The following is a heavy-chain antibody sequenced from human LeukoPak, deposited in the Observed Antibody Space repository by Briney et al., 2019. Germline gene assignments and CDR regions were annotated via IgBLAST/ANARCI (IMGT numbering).Heavy chain of an antibody. Sequence: GSLRLSCAASGFTFSSYSMNWVRQPPGKGLEWIGSIYYSGSTYHNPSLKSRVTISVDTSKNQFSLKLSSVTAADTAVYYCARVPTTIFGVVILYYFDYWGQGTLVTVSS. D-gene: IGHD3-3*01. CDR3: ARVPTTIFGVVILYYFDY. J-gene: IGHJ4*02. CDR1: GFTFSSYS. CDR2: IYYSGST. V-gene: IGHV4-39*07.